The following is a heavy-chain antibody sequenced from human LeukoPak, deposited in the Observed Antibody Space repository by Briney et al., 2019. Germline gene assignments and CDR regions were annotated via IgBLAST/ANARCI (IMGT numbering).Heavy chain of an antibody. V-gene: IGHV3-48*04. D-gene: IGHD3-22*01. CDR2: ISGSSTTI. CDR1: GLTFSRYS. CDR3: ATSGRGKHNYDSRSDAFDI. J-gene: IGHJ3*02. Sequence: PGGSLRLSCVASGLTFSRYSMSWVRQAPGKGLEWLSFISGSSTTIYYADSVRGRFTISRDNAKNSLYLQMNSLRAEDTAVYYCATSGRGKHNYDSRSDAFDIGGQGTVVTVSS.